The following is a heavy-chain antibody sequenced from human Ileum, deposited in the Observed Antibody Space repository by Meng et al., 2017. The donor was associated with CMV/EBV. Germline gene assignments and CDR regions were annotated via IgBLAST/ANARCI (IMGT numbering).Heavy chain of an antibody. D-gene: IGHD1-26*01. J-gene: IGHJ4*02. CDR2: ISYDGSNK. V-gene: IGHV3-30-3*01. CDR3: ARVVSGSYFDY. Sequence: SCAVSGFTFSSYAMHWVRQAPGKGLEWVAVISYDGSNKYYADSVKGRFTISRDNSKNTLYLQMNSLRAEDTAVYYCARVVSGSYFDYWGQGTLVTVSS. CDR1: GFTFSSYA.